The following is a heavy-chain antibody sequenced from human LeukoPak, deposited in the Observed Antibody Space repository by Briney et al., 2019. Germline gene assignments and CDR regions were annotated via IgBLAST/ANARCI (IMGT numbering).Heavy chain of an antibody. J-gene: IGHJ4*02. CDR3: AKDLWSVPTRIDY. CDR2: IRYDGSNK. D-gene: IGHD3-3*01. Sequence: PGGSLRLSCAASGFTFSSYGMHWVRQAPGKGLEWVAFIRYDGSNKYYADSVKGRFTISRDNSKNTLYLQMNSLRAEDTAVYYCAKDLWSVPTRIDYWGQGTLVTVSS. CDR1: GFTFSSYG. V-gene: IGHV3-30*02.